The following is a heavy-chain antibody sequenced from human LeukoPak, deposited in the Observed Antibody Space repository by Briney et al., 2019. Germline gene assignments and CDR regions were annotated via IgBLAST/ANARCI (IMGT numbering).Heavy chain of an antibody. D-gene: IGHD2-15*01. V-gene: IGHV1-2*02. J-gene: IGHJ6*03. CDR1: GYTFTGYY. CDR3: ARDTPELYYYMDV. CDR2: INPNSGGT. Sequence: GASVKVSCKASGYTFTGYYMHWVRQAPGQGLEWMGWINPNSGGTNYAQKFQGRVTMTRDTSISTAYMELSRLRSDDTAVYYCARDTPELYYYMDVWSKGTTVTVSS.